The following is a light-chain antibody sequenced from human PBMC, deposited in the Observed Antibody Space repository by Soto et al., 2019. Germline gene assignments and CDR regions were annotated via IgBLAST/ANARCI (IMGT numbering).Light chain of an antibody. CDR1: QSVSSN. J-gene: IGKJ1*01. CDR3: QQYNNWPPWT. CDR2: GAS. V-gene: IGKV3-15*01. Sequence: EIVVTQSPATLSLSPGERATLSCRASQSVSSNLAWYQQKPGQAPRLLIYGASTRATGIPARFSGSGSGTEFTLTIRSLRSEDFAVYYCQQYNNWPPWTFGQGTTVDIK.